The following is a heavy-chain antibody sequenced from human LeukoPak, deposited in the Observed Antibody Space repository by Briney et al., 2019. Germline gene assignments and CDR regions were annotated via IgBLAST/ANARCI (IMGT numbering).Heavy chain of an antibody. V-gene: IGHV3-64*01. CDR1: GFTLSSYA. Sequence: GGSLRLSCAASGFTLSSYAMHWVRQAPGKGLEYVSAISSNGGSTYYANSVKGRFTISRDNSKNTLYLQMGSLRAEDMAVYYCARVGTLTGDAFDIWGQGTMVTVSS. CDR2: ISSNGGST. D-gene: IGHD3-9*01. CDR3: ARVGTLTGDAFDI. J-gene: IGHJ3*02.